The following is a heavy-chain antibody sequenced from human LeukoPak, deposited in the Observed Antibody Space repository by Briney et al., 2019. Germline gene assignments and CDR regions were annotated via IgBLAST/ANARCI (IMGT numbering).Heavy chain of an antibody. CDR1: GYSFTTYW. CDR2: IYPGDSDT. Sequence: GESLKISCKGFGYSFTTYWIAWVRQMPGEGLEWMGIIYPGDSDTRYSPSFQGQVTISADKSISTAYLQSSSLKASDTAMYYCARSESGGSCYSYWGQGTLVTVSS. J-gene: IGHJ4*02. D-gene: IGHD2-15*01. V-gene: IGHV5-51*01. CDR3: ARSESGGSCYSY.